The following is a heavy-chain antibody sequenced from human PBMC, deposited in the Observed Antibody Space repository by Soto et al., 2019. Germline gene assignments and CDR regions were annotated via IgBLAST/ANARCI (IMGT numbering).Heavy chain of an antibody. CDR3: AKGLGAPVFRFDP. J-gene: IGHJ5*02. V-gene: IGHV3-30*18. D-gene: IGHD4-17*01. CDR1: GFTGSSYG. Sequence: QVQLVESGGGVVQPGRSLRLSCAASGFTGSSYGMHWVRHAPGKGLEWVAVISYDGSNKYYADSVKGRFTISRDNSKNTLYLQMNSLSAEDTAVYYCAKGLGAPVFRFDPWCQGTLLTVSS. CDR2: ISYDGSNK.